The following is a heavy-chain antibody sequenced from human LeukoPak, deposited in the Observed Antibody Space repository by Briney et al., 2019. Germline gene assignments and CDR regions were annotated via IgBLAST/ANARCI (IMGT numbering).Heavy chain of an antibody. CDR1: GGSISSSGYS. CDR3: ARDIEGSADY. D-gene: IGHD2-15*01. Sequence: PSQTLSLTCAVSGGSISSSGYSWSWIRQPPGKGLGWIGYIYHSGSTYYNPSLKSRVTISVDTSKNQFSLKLSSVTAADTAVYYCARDIEGSADYWGQGTLVTVSS. CDR2: IYHSGST. V-gene: IGHV4-30-2*01. J-gene: IGHJ4*02.